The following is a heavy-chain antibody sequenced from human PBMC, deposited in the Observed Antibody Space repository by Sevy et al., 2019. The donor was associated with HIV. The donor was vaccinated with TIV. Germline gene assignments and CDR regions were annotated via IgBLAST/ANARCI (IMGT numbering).Heavy chain of an antibody. CDR1: GYTVSTYR. V-gene: IGHV1-18*01. Sequence: ASVKVSCKVSGYTVSTYRITWVRQAPGQGLEWMGWTSPHNGDTNYAQKVQGRVTMITDTSTSTAYMELRSLRSDDTAVYYCARAYCSGGRCYSLAYWGQGTLVTVSS. D-gene: IGHD2-15*01. CDR3: ARAYCSGGRCYSLAY. CDR2: TSPHNGDT. J-gene: IGHJ4*02.